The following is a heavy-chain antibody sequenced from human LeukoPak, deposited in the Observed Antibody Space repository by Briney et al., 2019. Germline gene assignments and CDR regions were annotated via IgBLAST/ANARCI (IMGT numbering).Heavy chain of an antibody. J-gene: IGHJ4*02. CDR2: ISYDGSNK. D-gene: IGHD6-13*01. Sequence: GSLRLSCAASGFTFSSYAMHWVRQAPGKGLEWVAVISYDGSNKYYADSVKGRFTISRDNSKNTLYLQMNSLRAEDTAVYYCARDTYSTSNVAGYYFDYWGQGTLVTVSS. CDR3: ARDTYSTSNVAGYYFDY. V-gene: IGHV3-30*04. CDR1: GFTFSSYA.